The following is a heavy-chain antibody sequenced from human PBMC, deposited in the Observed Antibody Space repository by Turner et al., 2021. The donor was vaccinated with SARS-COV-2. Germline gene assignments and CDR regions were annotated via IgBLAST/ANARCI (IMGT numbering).Heavy chain of an antibody. D-gene: IGHD3-22*01. V-gene: IGHV3-21*01. Sequence: EVQLVESGGGLVKPGGSLRLSGAAYGFTFSRNSMNWVRQAPGKGLEWVSSISSSSSYIYFADSVKGRFTISRDNAKNSLYLQMNSLRAEDTAVYYCARARWHYYDSSGYYPDAFDIWGQGTMVTVSS. CDR2: ISSSSSYI. CDR1: GFTFSRNS. CDR3: ARARWHYYDSSGYYPDAFDI. J-gene: IGHJ3*02.